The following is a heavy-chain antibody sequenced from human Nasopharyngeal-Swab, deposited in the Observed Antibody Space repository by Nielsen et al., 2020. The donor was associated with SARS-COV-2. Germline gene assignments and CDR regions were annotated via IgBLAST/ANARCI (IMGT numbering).Heavy chain of an antibody. Sequence: GESLKISCAASGFTFSSYGMHWVRQAPGKGLEWAAVIWHDGGSKYYGDSVTGRFIISRDNSKNMLYLEMNSLRVEDTAIYSCAKDADWGNYYYGLDVWGQGTTVTVSS. D-gene: IGHD7-27*01. CDR2: IWHDGGSK. CDR3: AKDADWGNYYYGLDV. J-gene: IGHJ6*02. V-gene: IGHV3-33*06. CDR1: GFTFSSYG.